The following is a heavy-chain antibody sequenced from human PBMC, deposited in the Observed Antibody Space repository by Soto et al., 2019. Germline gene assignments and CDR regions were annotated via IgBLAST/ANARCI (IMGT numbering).Heavy chain of an antibody. J-gene: IGHJ6*02. CDR2: ISGSGGST. D-gene: IGHD3-3*01. Sequence: PGGSLRLSCAASGFTFSSYAMSWVRQAPGKGLEWVSAISGSGGSTYYADSVKGRFTISRDNSKNTLYLQMNSLRAEDTAVYYCAKYDLWSGYSYYYYYGMDVWGQGTTVTVSS. V-gene: IGHV3-23*01. CDR1: GFTFSSYA. CDR3: AKYDLWSGYSYYYYYGMDV.